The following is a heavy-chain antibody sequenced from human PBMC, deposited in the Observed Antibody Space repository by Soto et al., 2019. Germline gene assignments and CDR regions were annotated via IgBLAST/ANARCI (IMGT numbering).Heavy chain of an antibody. CDR3: ASFGPDPHGATDTTAGADAFDI. J-gene: IGHJ3*02. CDR2: IYYSGYT. V-gene: IGHV4-30-4*01. CDR1: GGSISSGDYY. D-gene: IGHD3-10*01. Sequence: QVQLQESGPGLVKPSQTLSLTCTVSGGSISSGDYYWSWIRQPPGKGLEWIGYIYYSGYTPYNPSLQSLVTISVHTSKNPFPLKVSSVSAADTAVYYCASFGPDPHGATDTTAGADAFDIRGQGTTVTVSS.